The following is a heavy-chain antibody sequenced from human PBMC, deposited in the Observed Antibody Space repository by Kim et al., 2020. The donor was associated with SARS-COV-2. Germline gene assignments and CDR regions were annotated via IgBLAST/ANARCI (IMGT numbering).Heavy chain of an antibody. V-gene: IGHV3-9*01. Sequence: SLRLSCVASGFNFDDYAMHWVRQAPGKGLEWGSGINWNSGGIDYADSVKGRFTIARDNAKNSLFLQMNNLRPEDTALYYCAKDRGSGSSTKRGFDYWGQGTLITVS. CDR2: INWNSGGI. CDR3: AKDRGSGSSTKRGFDY. D-gene: IGHD3-10*01. J-gene: IGHJ4*02. CDR1: GFNFDDYA.